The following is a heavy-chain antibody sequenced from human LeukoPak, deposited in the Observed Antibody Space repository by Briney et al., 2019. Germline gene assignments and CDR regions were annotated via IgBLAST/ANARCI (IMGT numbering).Heavy chain of an antibody. D-gene: IGHD5-18*01. CDR3: ARSQQRGYSYGRLDY. CDR1: GGTFSSYA. J-gene: IGHJ4*02. CDR2: IIPIFGTA. V-gene: IGHV1-69*13. Sequence: SVKVACKASGGTFSSYAISWVRQAPGQGLEWMGGIIPIFGTANYAQKFQGRVTITADESTSTAYMELSSLRSEDTAVYYCARSQQRGYSYGRLDYWGQGTLVTVSS.